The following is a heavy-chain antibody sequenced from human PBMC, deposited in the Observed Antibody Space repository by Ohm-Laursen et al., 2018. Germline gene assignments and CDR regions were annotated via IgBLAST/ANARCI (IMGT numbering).Heavy chain of an antibody. Sequence: ESLKISCKGSGYSFSTYWIGWVRQMPGEGLGWLGVILPGGSHTKYSPSFQGLVTISADRSISTAYLQWSSLKASDTAMYYCARAPVVAITSFGSFDMWGQGTMVTVSS. CDR1: GYSFSTYW. D-gene: IGHD3-22*01. CDR2: ILPGGSHT. V-gene: IGHV5-51*01. CDR3: ARAPVVAITSFGSFDM. J-gene: IGHJ3*02.